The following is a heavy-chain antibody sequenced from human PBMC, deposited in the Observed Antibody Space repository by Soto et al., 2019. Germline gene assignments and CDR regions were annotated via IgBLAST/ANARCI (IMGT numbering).Heavy chain of an antibody. J-gene: IGHJ4*02. Sequence: QVQLQESGPGLVKPSQTLSLTCTVSGGSISSGNYYWSWIRQPPGKGLEWIGFISYSGTTHYSASLRRRVSRPVDPSKMQFSLALSSVTAAATAVYYCATMGTPVTGLYYFDYWGQGTLVTVSS. CDR1: GGSISSGNYY. CDR2: ISYSGTT. D-gene: IGHD4-17*01. CDR3: ATMGTPVTGLYYFDY. V-gene: IGHV4-30-4*01.